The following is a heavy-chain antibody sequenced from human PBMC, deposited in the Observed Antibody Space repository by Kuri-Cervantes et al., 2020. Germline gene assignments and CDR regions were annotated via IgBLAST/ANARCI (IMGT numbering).Heavy chain of an antibody. V-gene: IGHV1-18*01. CDR3: ARPGVAATPFDY. Sequence: ASVKVFCKASGYTVTSYGISWVRQAPGQGLEWMGWISAYNGNTNYAQKLQGRVTMTTDTSTSTAYMGLRSLRSDDTSVYYCARPGVAATPFDYWGQGTLVTVSS. D-gene: IGHD2-15*01. CDR1: GYTVTSYG. J-gene: IGHJ4*02. CDR2: ISAYNGNT.